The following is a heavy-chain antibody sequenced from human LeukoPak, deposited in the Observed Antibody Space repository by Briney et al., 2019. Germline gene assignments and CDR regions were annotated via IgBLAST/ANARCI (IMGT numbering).Heavy chain of an antibody. V-gene: IGHV3-48*01. D-gene: IGHD1-26*01. CDR1: GFTFSSYS. CDR3: ARAYSGSYGSDY. CDR2: ISSSSSTI. Sequence: PGGSLRLSCAASGFTFSSYSMNWVRQAPGKGLQGVSYISSSSSTIYYADSVKGRFTISRANAMNSLYLQMNSLRAEDTAVYYCARAYSGSYGSDYWGQGTLVTVSS. J-gene: IGHJ4*02.